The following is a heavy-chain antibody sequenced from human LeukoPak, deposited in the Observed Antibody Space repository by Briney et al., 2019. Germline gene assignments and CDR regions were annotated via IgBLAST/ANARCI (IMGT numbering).Heavy chain of an antibody. CDR1: GFTFSSYS. V-gene: IGHV3-21*01. CDR3: AREAQEAFDI. Sequence: PGGXLRLSCAASGFTFSSYSMNWVRQAPGKGLEWVSSICGSSSYEYHADSVKGRFSTSRDNAKRSLYLQMNSLRVEDTAVYYCAREAQEAFDIWGQGTMVTVSS. CDR2: ICGSSSYE. J-gene: IGHJ3*02.